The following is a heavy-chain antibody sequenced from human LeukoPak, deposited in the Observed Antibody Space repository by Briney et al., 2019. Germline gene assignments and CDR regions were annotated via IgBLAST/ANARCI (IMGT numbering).Heavy chain of an antibody. Sequence: SQTLSLTCAISGDSVSSNSAAWNWIRQSPSRGLEWLGRTFYRSKWFDDYAVSVKGRITINPDTSKNQFSLQLNSVTPEDTAVYYCARDSADGGGFQLLAFDVWGQGTMVTVSS. CDR2: TFYRSKWFD. V-gene: IGHV6-1*01. J-gene: IGHJ3*01. CDR3: ARDSADGGGFQLLAFDV. D-gene: IGHD2-2*01. CDR1: GDSVSSNSAA.